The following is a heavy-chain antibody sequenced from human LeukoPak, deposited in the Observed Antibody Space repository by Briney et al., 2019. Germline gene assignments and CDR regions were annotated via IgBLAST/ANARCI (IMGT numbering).Heavy chain of an antibody. CDR1: GYTFTGYY. CDR2: INPNSGGT. V-gene: IGHV1-2*02. J-gene: IGHJ5*02. Sequence: GASVKVSCKASGYTFTGYYMHWVRQAPGQGLEWMGWINPNSGGTNYAQKFQGRVTMTRDTSISTAYMEQSRLRSDDTAVYYCARWARVVPAAKCWFDPWGQGTLVTVSS. CDR3: ARWARVVPAAKCWFDP. D-gene: IGHD2-2*01.